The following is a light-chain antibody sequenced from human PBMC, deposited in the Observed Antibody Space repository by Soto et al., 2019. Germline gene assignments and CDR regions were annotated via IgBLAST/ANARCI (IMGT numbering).Light chain of an antibody. Sequence: IVMTQSPATLSVSPGXIATLSCXAIQSISSKLAWYQQKPGQAPRLLIYGASTRASGIPVRYSGSGSGTDFTLAIGSGEPEDFAVYYCQQHINWPITLGQGTRLDI. CDR3: QQHINWPIT. V-gene: IGKV3-15*01. CDR1: QSISSK. J-gene: IGKJ5*01. CDR2: GAS.